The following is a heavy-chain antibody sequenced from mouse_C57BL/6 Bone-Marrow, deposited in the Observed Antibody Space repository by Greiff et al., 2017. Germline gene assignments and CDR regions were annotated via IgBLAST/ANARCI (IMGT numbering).Heavy chain of an antibody. D-gene: IGHD1-1*01. V-gene: IGHV1-9*01. CDR1: GYTFTGYW. Sequence: QVQLQQSGAELMKPGASVKLSCKATGYTFTGYWIEWVKQRPGHGLEWIGEILPGNGSTNYNEKFKGKATFTADTSSNTAYMQLSSLTTEDSAIYYCARGYGSSYWYFDVWGTGTTVTVSS. CDR3: ARGYGSSYWYFDV. J-gene: IGHJ1*03. CDR2: ILPGNGST.